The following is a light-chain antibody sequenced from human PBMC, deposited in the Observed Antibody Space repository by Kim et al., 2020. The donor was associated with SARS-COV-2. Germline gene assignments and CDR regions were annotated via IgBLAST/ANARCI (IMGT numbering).Light chain of an antibody. CDR1: QSVGTS. CDR3: HQRSDWPLT. CDR2: DAS. J-gene: IGKJ4*01. V-gene: IGKV3-11*01. Sequence: EIVLTQSPATLSLSPGERASLSCRASQSVGTSLVWYQQKVGQAPRLLIYDASKRATDIPAKFSGSGSGTDFTLTSSSLESDDFAVYYCHQRSDWPLTFGGGTKLEI.